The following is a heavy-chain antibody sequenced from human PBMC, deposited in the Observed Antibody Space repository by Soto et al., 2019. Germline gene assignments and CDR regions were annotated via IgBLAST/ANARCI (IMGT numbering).Heavy chain of an antibody. CDR2: INPNSGGT. D-gene: IGHD6-19*01. CDR3: ARVAAVGYYYGMDV. J-gene: IGHJ6*02. CDR1: GYTFTGYY. V-gene: IGHV1-2*02. Sequence: GASVKVSCKASGYTFTGYYMHWVRQAPGQGLEWMGWINPNSGGTNYAQKFQGRVTMTRDTSISTAYMELSRLRSDDTAVYYCARVAAVGYYYGMDVWGQGTTVPVSS.